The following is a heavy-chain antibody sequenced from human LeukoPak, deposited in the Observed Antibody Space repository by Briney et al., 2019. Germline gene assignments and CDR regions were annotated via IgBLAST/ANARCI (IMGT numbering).Heavy chain of an antibody. CDR3: ARHEGIVVVPAAEFDY. D-gene: IGHD2-2*01. CDR1: GGSISSSSYY. J-gene: IGHJ4*02. V-gene: IGHV4-39*01. CDR2: IYYSGST. Sequence: SETLSLTCTVSGGSISSSSYYWGWIRQPPGKGLEWIGSIYYSGSTYYNPSLKSRVTISVDTSKNQFSLKLSSVTAADTAVYYCARHEGIVVVPAAEFDYWGQGTLVTVS.